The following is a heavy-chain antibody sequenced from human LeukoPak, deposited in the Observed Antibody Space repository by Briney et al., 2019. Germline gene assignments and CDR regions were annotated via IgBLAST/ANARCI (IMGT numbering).Heavy chain of an antibody. D-gene: IGHD4-23*01. Sequence: QSGGSLRLSCAASGFTFSSYAMSWVRQAPGKGLEWVSAISGSGGSTYYADSVKGRFTISRDNSKNTLYLQMNSLSTEDTAVYYCASGYSSDYGGNVYWGRGTLVTVPS. CDR3: ASGYSSDYGGNVY. CDR2: ISGSGGST. J-gene: IGHJ4*02. CDR1: GFTFSSYA. V-gene: IGHV3-23*01.